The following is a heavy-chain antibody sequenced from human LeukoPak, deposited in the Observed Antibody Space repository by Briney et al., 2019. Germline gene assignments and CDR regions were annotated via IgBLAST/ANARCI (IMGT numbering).Heavy chain of an antibody. CDR3: ARHAYSNYLLDY. CDR2: IYHSGST. J-gene: IGHJ4*02. D-gene: IGHD4-11*01. V-gene: IGHV4-38-2*01. Sequence: PSETLSLTCAVSGYSISSGYYWGWIRQPPGKGLEWIGSIYHSGSTYYNPSLKSRVPISVDTSKNQFSLKLSSVTAADTAVYYCARHAYSNYLLDYWGQGTLVTVSS. CDR1: GYSISSGYY.